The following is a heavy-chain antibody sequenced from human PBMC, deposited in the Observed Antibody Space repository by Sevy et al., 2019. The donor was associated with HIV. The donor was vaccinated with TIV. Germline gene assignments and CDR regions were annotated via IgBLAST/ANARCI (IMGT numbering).Heavy chain of an antibody. CDR1: GGTFSSYA. V-gene: IGHV1-69*13. D-gene: IGHD1-1*01. Sequence: ASVKVSCKASGGTFSSYAISWVRQAPGQGLEWMGGIIPIFGTANYAQKFQGRVTITADESTSTAYMELRSLRSEDTAVYYCARDSAVQLDGMDVWGQGTTVTVSS. CDR3: ARDSAVQLDGMDV. J-gene: IGHJ6*02. CDR2: IIPIFGTA.